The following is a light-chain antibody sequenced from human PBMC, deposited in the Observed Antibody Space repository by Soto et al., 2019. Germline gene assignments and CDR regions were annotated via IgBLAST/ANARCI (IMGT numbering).Light chain of an antibody. Sequence: EVVMTQSPATLSVSPGERATLFCCASQTINDNVAWYQQKPGQAPRLLIYGASTRATGIPARFSGSGSGTDFTLTISSLQPEDFATYYCQHADSFPLITFGQGTRLEIK. CDR1: QTINDN. V-gene: IGKV3-15*01. CDR3: QHADSFPLIT. CDR2: GAS. J-gene: IGKJ5*01.